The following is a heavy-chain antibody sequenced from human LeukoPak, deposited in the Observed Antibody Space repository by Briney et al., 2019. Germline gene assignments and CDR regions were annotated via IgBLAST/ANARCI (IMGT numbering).Heavy chain of an antibody. CDR3: ARRVIGGFNWFDP. V-gene: IGHV4-39*01. Sequence: SETLSLTCTVSGGSISSSSYYWGWIRQPPGKGLEWIGSIYYSGSTYYTPSLKSRVTISVDTSKNQFSLKLSSVTAADTAVYYCARRVIGGFNWFDPWGQGTLVTVSS. CDR2: IYYSGST. J-gene: IGHJ5*02. D-gene: IGHD2-15*01. CDR1: GGSISSSSYY.